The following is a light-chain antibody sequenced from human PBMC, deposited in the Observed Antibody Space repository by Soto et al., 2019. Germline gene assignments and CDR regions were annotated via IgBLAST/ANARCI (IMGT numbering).Light chain of an antibody. CDR2: AAS. J-gene: IGKJ4*01. CDR1: QGISSY. Sequence: AIRMTQSPSSFSASTGDRVTFTCRASQGISSYLAWYQQKPGKAPKLLIYAASTLQSGVPSRFSGSGSGTDFTLTISCLQSEDFATYCCQQYYSYPLTFGGGTKVEIK. V-gene: IGKV1-8*01. CDR3: QQYYSYPLT.